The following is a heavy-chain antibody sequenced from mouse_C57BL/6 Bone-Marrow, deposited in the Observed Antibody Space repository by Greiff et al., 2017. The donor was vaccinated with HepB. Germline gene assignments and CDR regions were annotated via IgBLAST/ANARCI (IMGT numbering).Heavy chain of an antibody. V-gene: IGHV3-8*01. CDR2: ISYSGST. D-gene: IGHD2-1*01. CDR1: GYSITSDY. J-gene: IGHJ1*03. CDR3: ARYRSCYYGKTFDV. Sequence: EVQLQESGPGLAKPSQTLSITCSVTGYSITSDYWNWVRNFPGNKLEYMGYISYSGSTYYNPALKSRMSITRDTSKNQYYLQLNTVTTEDTATYFCARYRSCYYGKTFDVWGTGTTVTVSS.